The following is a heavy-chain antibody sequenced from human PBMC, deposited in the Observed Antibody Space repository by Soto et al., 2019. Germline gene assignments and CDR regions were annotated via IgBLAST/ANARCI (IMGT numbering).Heavy chain of an antibody. CDR3: AKDSGVGATTMDYYYYYGMDV. V-gene: IGHV3-23*01. Sequence: GGSLRLSCAASGFTFSSYAMSWVRQAPGKGLEWVSAISGSGGSTYYADSVKGRFTISRDNSKNTLYLQMNSLRAEDTAVYYCAKDSGVGATTMDYYYYYGMDVWGQGTTVTVSS. CDR1: GFTFSSYA. J-gene: IGHJ6*02. D-gene: IGHD1-26*01. CDR2: ISGSGGST.